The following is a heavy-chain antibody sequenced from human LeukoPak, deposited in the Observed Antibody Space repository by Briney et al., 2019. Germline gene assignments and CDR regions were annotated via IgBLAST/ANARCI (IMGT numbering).Heavy chain of an antibody. J-gene: IGHJ4*02. CDR2: IYHSGST. CDR1: GYSISSGYY. Sequence: SETLSLTCTVSGYSISSGYYWGWIRQPPGKGLEWIGSIYHSGSTYYNPSLKSRVTISVDTSKNQFSLKLSSVTAADTAVYYCARDRGIWFGELFHWGQGALVTVSS. CDR3: ARDRGIWFGELFH. V-gene: IGHV4-38-2*02. D-gene: IGHD3-10*01.